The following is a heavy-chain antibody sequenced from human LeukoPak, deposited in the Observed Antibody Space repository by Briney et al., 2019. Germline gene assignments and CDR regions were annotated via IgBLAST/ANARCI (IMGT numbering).Heavy chain of an antibody. V-gene: IGHV1-18*01. CDR3: ARALSDDFWSFYRDY. CDR2: ISAYNGNT. Sequence: GASVKVSCKASGYTFTSYGIIWVRQAPGQGLEWLGWISAYNGNTNFAQKIQGRVTMTTDTSTSTAYMELRSLRSDDTAVYYCARALSDDFWSFYRDYWGQGTLVTVSS. CDR1: GYTFTSYG. D-gene: IGHD3-3*01. J-gene: IGHJ4*02.